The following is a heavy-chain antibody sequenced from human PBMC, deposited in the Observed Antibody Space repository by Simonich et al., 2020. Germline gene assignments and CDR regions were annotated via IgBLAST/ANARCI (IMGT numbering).Heavy chain of an antibody. J-gene: IGHJ4*02. CDR3: ARDTSYYGSGSYYFDY. CDR2: ISSSSSYI. V-gene: IGHV3-21*01. Sequence: GGGLVKPGGSLRLSCAASGFTFSSYSRNWVREAPGKGLKWVASISSSSSYINYAASVKGRFTISREKAKNSLYLQMNSLRAEDTAVYYCARDTSYYGSGSYYFDYWGQGTLVTVSS. CDR1: GFTFSSYS. D-gene: IGHD3-10*01.